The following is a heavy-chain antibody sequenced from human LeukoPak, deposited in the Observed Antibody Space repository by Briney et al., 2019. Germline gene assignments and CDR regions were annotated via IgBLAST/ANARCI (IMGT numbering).Heavy chain of an antibody. CDR3: TRNPEMQYWFDP. D-gene: IGHD2/OR15-2a*01. CDR2: TSYDGSKK. J-gene: IGHJ5*02. V-gene: IGHV3-30-3*01. Sequence: GRPLRLSCAASGFTFRAHSMHWVRQTPGKGMEWVAFTSYDGSKKYYGDSVKGRFTISRDNSKNTLYLEVSTLSAEDTAVYYCTRNPEMQYWFDPWGQGTLVTVSS. CDR1: GFTFRAHS.